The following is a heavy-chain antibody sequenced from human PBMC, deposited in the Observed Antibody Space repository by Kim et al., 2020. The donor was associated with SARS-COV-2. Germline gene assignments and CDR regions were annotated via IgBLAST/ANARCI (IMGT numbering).Heavy chain of an antibody. Sequence: ASVKVSCKASGYTFTGYYMHWVRQAPGQGLEWMGRINPNSGGTNYAQKFQGRVTMTRDTSISTAYMELSRLRSDDTAVYYCAREVPTIVATIYYYGMDVWGQGTTVTVSS. CDR2: INPNSGGT. D-gene: IGHD5-12*01. CDR3: AREVPTIVATIYYYGMDV. V-gene: IGHV1-2*06. CDR1: GYTFTGYY. J-gene: IGHJ6*02.